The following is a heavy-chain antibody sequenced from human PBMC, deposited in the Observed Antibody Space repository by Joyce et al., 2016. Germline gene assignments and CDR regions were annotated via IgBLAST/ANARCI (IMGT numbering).Heavy chain of an antibody. CDR3: ARDSKLSDTWYFDL. D-gene: IGHD2-21*01. CDR2: IATGNGDT. V-gene: IGHV1-3*04. CDR1: GYKFTSDG. J-gene: IGHJ2*01. Sequence: QVLLVQSGAEVKQPGASVKVSCKASGYKFTSDGIHWVRQAPGQGLEGMGWIATGNGDTQYAQRLQGRATITKDTSAGTADMELGSLTSEDTAVYYCARDSKLSDTWYFDLWGRGTLVSVSS.